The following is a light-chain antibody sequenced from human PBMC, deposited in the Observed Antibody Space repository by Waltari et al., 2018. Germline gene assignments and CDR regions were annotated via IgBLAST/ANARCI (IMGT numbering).Light chain of an antibody. CDR3: QQYNEWPPLT. CDR2: DAS. J-gene: IGKJ4*01. V-gene: IGKV3-15*01. Sequence: EIVMTQSPATLSVSPGDGVTLSCRASQSIGSALAWYQQRPGQPPRLLIQDASIRATDIPARFSGHGSGTEFTLTISSLQSEDFAVYYCQQYNEWPPLTFGGGTKVDVK. CDR1: QSIGSA.